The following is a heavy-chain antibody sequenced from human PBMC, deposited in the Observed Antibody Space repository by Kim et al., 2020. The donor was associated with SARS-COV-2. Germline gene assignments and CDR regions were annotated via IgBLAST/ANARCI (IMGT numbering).Heavy chain of an antibody. V-gene: IGHV3-74*01. CDR3: ARGGSGSLDY. Sequence: STDYADSVTGRGTSSSDNAKTTLDLQMNSLRAEDTAVYYCARGGSGSLDYWGQGTLVTVSS. J-gene: IGHJ4*02. CDR2: ST. D-gene: IGHD3-16*01.